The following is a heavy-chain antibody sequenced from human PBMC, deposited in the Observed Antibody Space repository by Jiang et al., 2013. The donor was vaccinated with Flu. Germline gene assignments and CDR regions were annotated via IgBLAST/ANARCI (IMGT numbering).Heavy chain of an antibody. V-gene: IGHV3-33*01. J-gene: IGHJ3*02. Sequence: VQLVESGGGVVQPGRSLRLSCAASGFTFSRHGMHWVRQAPGKGLEWVTIIWYDGSNKYYADSVKGRFTISRDNSKNTLYLQMNSLRVEDTAVYYCARSACGGNCYDAFDI. CDR1: GFTFSRHG. D-gene: IGHD2-21*01. CDR3: ARSACGGNCYDAFDI. CDR2: IWYDGSNK.